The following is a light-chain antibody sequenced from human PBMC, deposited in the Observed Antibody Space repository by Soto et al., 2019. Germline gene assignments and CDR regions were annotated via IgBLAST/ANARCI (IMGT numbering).Light chain of an antibody. CDR1: QSISSS. V-gene: IGKV1-39*01. J-gene: IGKJ1*01. Sequence: DIQMTQSPSSLSASVGDRVTITCRASQSISSSLNWYQQKPGKAPKRLLYAASSLQSGVPSRFSGSGSGTDFTLTIISLQPEDFATYYCQQRYSTPWTFGQGTKVEIK. CDR3: QQRYSTPWT. CDR2: AAS.